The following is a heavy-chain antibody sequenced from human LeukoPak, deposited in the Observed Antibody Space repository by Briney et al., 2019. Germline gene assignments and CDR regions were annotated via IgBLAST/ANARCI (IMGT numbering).Heavy chain of an antibody. CDR1: GGSFSGYY. V-gene: IGHV4-34*01. J-gene: IGHJ5*02. D-gene: IGHD3-10*01. Sequence: PSETLSLTCAVHGGSFSGYYWSWIRQPPGKGLEWIGEINHSGSTNYNPSLKSRVTISVDTSKNQFSLKLSSVTAADTAVYYCARGQVPLLWFGEPWFDPWGQGTLVTVSS. CDR2: INHSGST. CDR3: ARGQVPLLWFGEPWFDP.